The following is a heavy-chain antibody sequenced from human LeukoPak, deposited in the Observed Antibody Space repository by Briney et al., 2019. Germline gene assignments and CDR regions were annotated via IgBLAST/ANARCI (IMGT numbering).Heavy chain of an antibody. CDR1: GFTFSDYY. J-gene: IGHJ4*02. CDR3: ARSASGDYEFDY. CDR2: ISSSSSYT. D-gene: IGHD4-17*01. V-gene: IGHV3-11*06. Sequence: GGSLRLSCAASGFTFSDYYVSWIRQAPGKGLEWVSYISSSSSYTNYADSVKGRFTISRDNAKNSLYLQMNSLRAEDTAVYYCARSASGDYEFDYWGQGTLVTVSS.